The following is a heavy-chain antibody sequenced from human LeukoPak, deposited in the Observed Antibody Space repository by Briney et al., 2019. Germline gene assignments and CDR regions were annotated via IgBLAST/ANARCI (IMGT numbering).Heavy chain of an antibody. CDR3: ARILPWTLDYGYIDY. J-gene: IGHJ4*02. Sequence: KPSETLSLTCTVSGGSISSSSYYWGWIRQPPGKGLEWIGGIYYSGSTYYNPSLKSRVTISVDTSKNQFSLKLSSVTAADTAVYYCARILPWTLDYGYIDYWGQGTLVTVSS. CDR2: IYYSGST. V-gene: IGHV4-39*07. CDR1: GGSISSSSYY. D-gene: IGHD4/OR15-4a*01.